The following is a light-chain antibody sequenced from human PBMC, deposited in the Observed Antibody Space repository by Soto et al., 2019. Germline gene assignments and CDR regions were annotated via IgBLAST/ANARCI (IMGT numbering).Light chain of an antibody. J-gene: IGKJ2*01. CDR2: GAS. V-gene: IGKV3-15*01. CDR1: QSVSSN. CDR3: QQYNNWPRT. Sequence: EIVMTQSPATLSVSPGERATLSCRASQSVSSNLAWYQQKPGQAPRLLIYGASTKATGIPARFSASGSGTESTLTISSLQSEDFAVYYCQQYNNWPRTFGQGTKLEIK.